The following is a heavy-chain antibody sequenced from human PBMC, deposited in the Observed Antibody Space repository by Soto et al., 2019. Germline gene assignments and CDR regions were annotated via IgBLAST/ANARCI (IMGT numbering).Heavy chain of an antibody. CDR2: IVPIFGKP. CDR3: ATDGGVRGVFDY. Sequence: QVQLVQSGAEVTKPGSSVKVSCKASGDTFSDYTISWVRQAPGQGLEWMGGIVPIFGKPTYTQKFQGRVTITADESTSTAYMELSSLRSEDTAVYYCATDGGVRGVFDYWGQGTLVTVSS. CDR1: GDTFSDYT. V-gene: IGHV1-69*01. J-gene: IGHJ4*02. D-gene: IGHD3-10*01.